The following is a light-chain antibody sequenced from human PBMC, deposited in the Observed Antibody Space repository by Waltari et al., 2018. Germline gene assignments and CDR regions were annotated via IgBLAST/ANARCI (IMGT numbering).Light chain of an antibody. CDR1: NSNIGAGYD. CDR2: GKT. Sequence: QSVLTQPPSVSGAPGQRVTISCTGSNSNIGAGYDVLWYQQPPGTALQLLNYGKTNPASGSPDRFSGPKSGTSAALASTGLRVDDEAYYHCQSYDGSLSVVVFGVEHKLTVL. V-gene: IGLV1-40*01. J-gene: IGLJ3*02. CDR3: QSYDGSLSVVV.